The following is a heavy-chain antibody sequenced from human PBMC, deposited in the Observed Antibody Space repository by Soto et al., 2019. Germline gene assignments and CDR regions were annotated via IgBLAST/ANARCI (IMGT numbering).Heavy chain of an antibody. J-gene: IGHJ4*02. D-gene: IGHD6-6*01. CDR1: GDSISSSLYY. CDR2: IYYTGTT. V-gene: IGHV4-39*01. CDR3: ARRYSSSSFSFNYFDY. Sequence: PSETLSLTCTVSGDSISSSLYYWGCIRQPPGKGLEWIGSIYYTGTTYYNPSLKSRVTVSVDTSKNQFSLKLSSVTAADTAVYYCARRYSSSSFSFNYFDYWGQGTLVTVSS.